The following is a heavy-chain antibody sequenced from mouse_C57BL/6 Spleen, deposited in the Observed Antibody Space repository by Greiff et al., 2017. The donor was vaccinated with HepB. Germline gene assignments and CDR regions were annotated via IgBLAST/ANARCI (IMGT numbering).Heavy chain of an antibody. CDR1: GISITTGNYR. J-gene: IGHJ3*01. CDR2: IYYSGTI. CDR3: AAGQLRLPFAY. D-gene: IGHD3-2*02. Sequence: VQLKESGPGLVKPSQTVFLTCTVTGISITTGNYRWSWIRQFPGNKLEWIGYIYYSGTITYNPSLTSRTTITRDTPKNQFFLEMNSLTAEDTATYYCAAGQLRLPFAYWGQGTLVTVSA. V-gene: IGHV3-5*01.